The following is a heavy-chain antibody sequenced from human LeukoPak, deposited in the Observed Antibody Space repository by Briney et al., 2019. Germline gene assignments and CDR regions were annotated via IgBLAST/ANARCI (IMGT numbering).Heavy chain of an antibody. V-gene: IGHV3-66*01. CDR2: IYSGGST. J-gene: IGHJ4*02. CDR3: ARSTLYQYSYDYDVYDY. D-gene: IGHD5-18*01. Sequence: GGSLRLSCAASGFTVSSNYMSWVRQAPGKGLEWVSVIYSGGSTYYADSVKGRFTISRDNSKNTLYLQMNSLRAEDTAVYYCARSTLYQYSYDYDVYDYWGQGTLVTVSS. CDR1: GFTVSSNY.